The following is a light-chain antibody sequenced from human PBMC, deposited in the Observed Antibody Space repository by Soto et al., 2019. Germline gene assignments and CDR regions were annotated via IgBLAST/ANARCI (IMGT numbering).Light chain of an antibody. CDR3: QQYNSYSPT. J-gene: IGKJ2*01. Sequence: DIQMTQSPSTLSASVGDRVTITCRASQSISSWLAWYQQKPGIAPKLLIYDASILESGVPSRFSGSGSGTEFTHTISSLQPDDFASYYCQQYNSYSPTFGQGTKLEIK. CDR2: DAS. CDR1: QSISSW. V-gene: IGKV1-5*01.